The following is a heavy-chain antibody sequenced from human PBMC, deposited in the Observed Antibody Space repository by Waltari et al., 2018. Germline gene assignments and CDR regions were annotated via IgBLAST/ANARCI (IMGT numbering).Heavy chain of an antibody. CDR1: GFTVSSNY. CDR2: IYRGGST. V-gene: IGHV3-53*02. J-gene: IGHJ5*02. CDR3: ATYNWFDP. Sequence: EVQLVETGGGLIQPGGYLRLSCAASGFTVSSNYMSWVRQAPGKGREWVSVIYRGGSTNYADSGKGRFTISRDNSKNTLYLQMNSLRAEDTAVYYCATYNWFDPWGQGTLVTVSS.